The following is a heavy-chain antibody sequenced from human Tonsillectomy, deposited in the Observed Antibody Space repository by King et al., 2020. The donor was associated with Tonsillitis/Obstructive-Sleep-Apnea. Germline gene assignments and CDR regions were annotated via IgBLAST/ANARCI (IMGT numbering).Heavy chain of an antibody. D-gene: IGHD3-3*01. CDR1: GGSFRGFY. CDR2: INHSGST. J-gene: IGHJ3*02. Sequence: VQLQQWGAGLLKPSETLSLTCAVYGGSFRGFYWSWIRQPPGKGLEWIGEINHSGSTNYNLSLKSRVTISVDTSENQFSLKLTSVTAADTAVYYCARQGGGFGAFDIWGQGTMVTVSS. CDR3: ARQGGGFGAFDI. V-gene: IGHV4-34*01.